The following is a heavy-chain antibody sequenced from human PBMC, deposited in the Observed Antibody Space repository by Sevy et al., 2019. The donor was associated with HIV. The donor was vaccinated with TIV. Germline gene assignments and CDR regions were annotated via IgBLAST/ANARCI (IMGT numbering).Heavy chain of an antibody. Sequence: ASVKVSCKASGYSFTGYFIHWVRQAPGQGLEWMGWINPSSGGTMSAQKFHDKVTMTRETSINTAYLELSRLRSDDTAVYYCARELDDCWSGYQFWGQGTLVTVSS. CDR1: GYSFTGYF. CDR3: ARELDDCWSGYQF. CDR2: INPSSGGT. J-gene: IGHJ4*02. V-gene: IGHV1-2*02. D-gene: IGHD3-3*01.